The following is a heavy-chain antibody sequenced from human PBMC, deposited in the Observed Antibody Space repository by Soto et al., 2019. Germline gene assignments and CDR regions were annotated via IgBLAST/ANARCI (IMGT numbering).Heavy chain of an antibody. CDR1: GYTFTSYA. CDR2: INAGNGNT. V-gene: IGHV1-3*01. J-gene: IGHJ4*02. CDR3: ARDLLFDY. Sequence: QVQLVQSGAEVKKPGASVKVSCKASGYTFTSYAMHWVRQAPGQRLEWMGWINAGNGNTKYSQKFQGRVTITRDTSASTAYMELSSLRSEDTAMYYCARDLLFDYWGQGTLVTVSS.